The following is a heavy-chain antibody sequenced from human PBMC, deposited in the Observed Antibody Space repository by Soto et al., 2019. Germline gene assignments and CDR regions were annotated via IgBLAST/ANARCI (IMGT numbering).Heavy chain of an antibody. D-gene: IGHD2-15*01. V-gene: IGHV1-69*09. J-gene: IGHJ6*02. Sequence: QVQLVQSGPEVKKPGSSVKVSCKASGGALSNYGISWVRQAPGQGLEWLGTIIPFHGTVDYTQTLQGRVTISADKSTRTSYMELRSLRSEDTAVYYCARAPRDCTGATCYSIKVDYHHGLDVWGPGTTVTVSS. CDR2: IIPFHGTV. CDR1: GGALSNYG. CDR3: ARAPRDCTGATCYSIKVDYHHGLDV.